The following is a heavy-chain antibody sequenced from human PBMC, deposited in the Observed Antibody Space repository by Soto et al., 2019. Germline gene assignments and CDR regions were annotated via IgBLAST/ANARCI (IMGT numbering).Heavy chain of an antibody. V-gene: IGHV4-39*01. Sequence: QLQLQESGPGLVKPSETLSLTCTVSGGSISSRRYYWGWIRQPPGKGLEWIGTIYYSGSTYYNPSLKSRVTISVDTSKNQFSLKLSSVTAADTAVYYYANEHKSITIFEAGGMDVWGQGTTVTVSS. D-gene: IGHD3-3*01. J-gene: IGHJ6*02. CDR1: GGSISSRRYY. CDR2: IYYSGST. CDR3: ANEHKSITIFEAGGMDV.